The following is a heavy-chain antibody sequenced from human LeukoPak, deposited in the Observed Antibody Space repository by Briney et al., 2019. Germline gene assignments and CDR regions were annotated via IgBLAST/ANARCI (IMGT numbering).Heavy chain of an antibody. CDR3: AKLGGQEVYNYYVGV. D-gene: IGHD3-16*01. CDR1: GFTFSSYA. J-gene: IGHJ6*03. V-gene: IGHV3-23*01. CDR2: IIDSGDIT. Sequence: GGFLRLSCEASGFTFSSYAMSWVRQAPGKGLEWVSGIIDSGDITYYANSVKGRFTISRDNSKNTQYLQMNSLRAEDTAVYYCAKLGGQEVYNYYVGVWGKGTTVAVSS.